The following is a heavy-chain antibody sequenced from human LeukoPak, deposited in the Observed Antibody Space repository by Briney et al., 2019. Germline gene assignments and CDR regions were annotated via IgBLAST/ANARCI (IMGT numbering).Heavy chain of an antibody. CDR1: GFTFSSYW. J-gene: IGHJ4*02. D-gene: IGHD6-19*01. CDR3: ARDLGGYSSGWGHY. Sequence: PGGSLRLSCAASGFTFSSYWMSWVRQAPGKGRGWVANIKQDGSEKYYVDSVKGRFTISRDNAKNSLYLQMNSLRAEDTAVYYCARDLGGYSSGWGHYWGQGTLVTVSS. V-gene: IGHV3-7*01. CDR2: IKQDGSEK.